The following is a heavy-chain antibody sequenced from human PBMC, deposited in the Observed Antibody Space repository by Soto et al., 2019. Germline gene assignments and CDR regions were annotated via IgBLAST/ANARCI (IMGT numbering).Heavy chain of an antibody. CDR2: ISGSGGST. V-gene: IGHV3-23*01. CDR3: AKVSETEGYFDWLLFVPWFDP. D-gene: IGHD3-9*01. Sequence: GGSLRLSCAASGFTFSSYAMSWVRQAPGKGLEWVSAISGSGGSTYYADSVKGRFTISRDNSKNTLYLQMNSLRAEDTAVYYCAKVSETEGYFDWLLFVPWFDPWGQGTLVTVSS. J-gene: IGHJ5*02. CDR1: GFTFSSYA.